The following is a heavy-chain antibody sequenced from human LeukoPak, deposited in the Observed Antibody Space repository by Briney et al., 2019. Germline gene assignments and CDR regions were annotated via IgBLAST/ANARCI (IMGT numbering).Heavy chain of an antibody. D-gene: IGHD4-17*01. CDR2: ISYDGSNK. V-gene: IGHV3-30*18. Sequence: GGSLRLSCAASGFTFSSYGMHWVRQAPGKGLEWVAVISYDGSNKYYADSVKGRFTISRDNSKNTLYLQMNSLRAEDTAVYYCAKDYTHYGRGAFDIWGQGTMVTVSS. CDR3: AKDYTHYGRGAFDI. J-gene: IGHJ3*02. CDR1: GFTFSSYG.